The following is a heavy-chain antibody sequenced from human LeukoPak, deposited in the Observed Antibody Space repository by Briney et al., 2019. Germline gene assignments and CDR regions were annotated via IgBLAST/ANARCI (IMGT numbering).Heavy chain of an antibody. CDR2: IYYSGST. V-gene: IGHV4-39*07. CDR3: ARDLRVWDGYNRAKRHWNYFDY. CDR1: GGSISSSSYY. Sequence: PSETLSLTCTVSGGSISSSSYYWGWIRQPPGKGLEWIGSIYYSGSTYYNPSLKSRVTISVDTSKNQFSLKLSSVTAADTAVYYCARDLRVWDGYNRAKRHWNYFDYWGQGTLVTVSS. J-gene: IGHJ4*02. D-gene: IGHD5-24*01.